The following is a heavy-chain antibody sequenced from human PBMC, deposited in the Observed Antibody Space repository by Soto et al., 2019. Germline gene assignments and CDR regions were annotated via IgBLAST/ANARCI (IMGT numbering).Heavy chain of an antibody. CDR1: GFTFSSYS. CDR3: ARDIVLMVYAIPSYGMDV. CDR2: ISSSSSTI. Sequence: GGSLRLSCAASGFTFSSYSMNWVRQAPGKGLEWVSYISSSSSTIYYADSVKGRFTISRDNAKNSLYLQMNSLRDEDTAVYYCARDIVLMVYAIPSYGMDVWGQGTTVTVSS. J-gene: IGHJ6*02. D-gene: IGHD2-8*01. V-gene: IGHV3-48*02.